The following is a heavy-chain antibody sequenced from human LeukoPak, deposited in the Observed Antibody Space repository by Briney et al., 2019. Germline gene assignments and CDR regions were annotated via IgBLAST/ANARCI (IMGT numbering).Heavy chain of an antibody. CDR3: MRWGHNARWPPEVSDF. CDR1: GFTFTAHG. J-gene: IGHJ4*02. Sequence: ASVKVSCKASGFTFTAHGFTWVRQAPGQGLEWMGWISAYNGKTESAQKLQGRVTMTTDASTATVYMELRSLRSDDTALYYCMRWGHNARWPPEVSDFWGQGTPVTVSS. D-gene: IGHD3-16*01. CDR2: ISAYNGKT. V-gene: IGHV1-18*01.